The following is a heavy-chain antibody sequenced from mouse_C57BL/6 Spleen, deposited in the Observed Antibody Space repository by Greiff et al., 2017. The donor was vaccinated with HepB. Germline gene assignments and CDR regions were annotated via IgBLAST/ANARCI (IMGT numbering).Heavy chain of an antibody. CDR2: IYPRSGNT. Sequence: VKLVESGAELARPGASVKLSCKASGYTFTSYGISWVKQRTGQGLEWIGEIYPRSGNTYYNEKFKGKATLTADKSSSTAYMELRSLTSQDSAVYFCARSDYDWYFDVWGTGTTVTVSS. V-gene: IGHV1-81*01. D-gene: IGHD2-4*01. CDR3: ARSDYDWYFDV. J-gene: IGHJ1*03. CDR1: GYTFTSYG.